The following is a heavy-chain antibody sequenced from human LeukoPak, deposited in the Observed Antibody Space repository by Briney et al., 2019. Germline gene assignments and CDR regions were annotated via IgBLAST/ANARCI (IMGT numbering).Heavy chain of an antibody. J-gene: IGHJ4*02. Sequence: ASVKVSCKASGYTFTGYYMHWVRQAPGQGLEWMGWINPNSGGTNYAQKFQGRVTMTRDTSTSTAYMELSRLRSDDTAVYYCARDRARWAVAGTLSWGYWGQGTLVTVSS. CDR3: ARDRARWAVAGTLSWGY. D-gene: IGHD6-19*01. CDR2: INPNSGGT. CDR1: GYTFTGYY. V-gene: IGHV1-2*02.